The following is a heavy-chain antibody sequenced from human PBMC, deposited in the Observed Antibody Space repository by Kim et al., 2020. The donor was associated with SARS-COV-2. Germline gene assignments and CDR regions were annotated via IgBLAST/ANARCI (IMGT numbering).Heavy chain of an antibody. D-gene: IGHD5-12*01. Sequence: GRSLRLSCAASGFTFSSYAMHWVRQAPGKGLEWVAVISYDGSNKYYADSVKGRFTISRDNSKNTLYLQMNSLRAEDTAVYYCARVPQEMATITFDYWGQGTLVTVSS. J-gene: IGHJ4*02. CDR2: ISYDGSNK. V-gene: IGHV3-30-3*01. CDR3: ARVPQEMATITFDY. CDR1: GFTFSSYA.